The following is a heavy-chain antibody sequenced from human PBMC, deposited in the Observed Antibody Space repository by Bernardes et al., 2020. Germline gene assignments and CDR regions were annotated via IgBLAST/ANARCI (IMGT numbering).Heavy chain of an antibody. J-gene: IGHJ4*02. V-gene: IGHV3-30-3*01. D-gene: IGHD3-22*01. CDR1: GFTFSSYA. CDR2: ISYDGSNK. CDR3: ATELQYDNLY. Sequence: GGSLRLSCAASGFTFSSYAMHWVRQAPGKGLEWVAVISYDGSNKYYADSVKGRFTISRDNSKNTLYLQMNSLRAEDTATYYCATELQYDNLYWGQGVLVTVSS.